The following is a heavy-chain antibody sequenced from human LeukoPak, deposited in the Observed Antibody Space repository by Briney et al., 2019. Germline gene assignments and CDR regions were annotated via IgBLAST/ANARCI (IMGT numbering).Heavy chain of an antibody. CDR3: ARLGPASYDFWSGIDP. CDR2: MNPNSGNT. D-gene: IGHD3-3*01. Sequence: ASVKVSCKASGYTFTSYDINWVRQATGQGLEWMGWMNPNSGNTGYAQKFQGRVTMTRNTSISTAYMELSSLRSEDTAVYYCARLGPASYDFWSGIDPWGQGTLVTVSS. CDR1: GYTFTSYD. J-gene: IGHJ5*02. V-gene: IGHV1-8*01.